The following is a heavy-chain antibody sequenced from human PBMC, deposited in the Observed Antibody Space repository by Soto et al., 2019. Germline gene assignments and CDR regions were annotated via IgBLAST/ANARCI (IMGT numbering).Heavy chain of an antibody. V-gene: IGHV3-74*01. J-gene: IGHJ4*02. D-gene: IGHD3-9*01. CDR3: ARDVILRSFDWFPPVATIQDY. Sequence: GGSLRLSCAASGFTFSSDWMHWVRQAPGKGLVWVSRINSDGSSTSYADSVKGRFTISRDNAKNTLYLQMNSLRAEDTAVYYCARDVILRSFDWFPPVATIQDYWGQGTLVTVSS. CDR2: INSDGSST. CDR1: GFTFSSDW.